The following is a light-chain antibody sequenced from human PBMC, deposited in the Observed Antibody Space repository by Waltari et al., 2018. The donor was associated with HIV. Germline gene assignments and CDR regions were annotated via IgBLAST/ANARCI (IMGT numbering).Light chain of an antibody. CDR1: SLAYQY. Sequence: SYELTQPPSISVSPGQTARIHCSGESLAYQYVYWYQQKPGQAPLLVLYKDTERPSGIPERFFGSTSGTTVTLTIDGVQAEDEADYYCQSADNSDTYYVFGSGTKVTVL. V-gene: IGLV3-25*03. J-gene: IGLJ1*01. CDR3: QSADNSDTYYV. CDR2: KDT.